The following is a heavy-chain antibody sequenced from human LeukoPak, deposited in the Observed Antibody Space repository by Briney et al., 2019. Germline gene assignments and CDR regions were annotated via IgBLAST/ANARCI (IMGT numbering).Heavy chain of an antibody. CDR3: ARSVAYGDYGHDYYYYYMDV. V-gene: IGHV1-18*01. CDR2: ISAYNGNT. Sequence: ASVKVSCKASGYTFTSYGISWVRQAPGQGLEWMGWISAYNGNTNYAQKLQGRVTMTTDTSTSTAYMELRSLRSDDTAVYYCARSVAYGDYGHDYYYYYMDVWGKGTTVTVSS. D-gene: IGHD4-17*01. CDR1: GYTFTSYG. J-gene: IGHJ6*03.